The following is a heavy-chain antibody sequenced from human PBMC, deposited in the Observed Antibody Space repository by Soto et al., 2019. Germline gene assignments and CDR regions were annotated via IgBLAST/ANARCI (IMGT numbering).Heavy chain of an antibody. CDR1: GFTFSSYG. D-gene: IGHD3-3*01. Sequence: GGSLRLSCAASGFTFSSYGMHWVRQAPGKGLEWVAVIWYDGSNKYYADSVKGRFTISRDNSKNTLYLQMNSLRAEDTAVYYCARDHRLVTTDYFDYWGQGTLVTVSS. V-gene: IGHV3-33*01. CDR2: IWYDGSNK. J-gene: IGHJ4*02. CDR3: ARDHRLVTTDYFDY.